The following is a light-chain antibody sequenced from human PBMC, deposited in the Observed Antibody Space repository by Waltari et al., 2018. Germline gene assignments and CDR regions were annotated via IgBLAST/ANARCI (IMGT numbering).Light chain of an antibody. CDR1: QTITHY. CDR2: GAS. Sequence: IQMTQSPSSLSASVGDRVTITCRASQTITHYLNWYQLKPGKAPKLLIYGASSLQSGVPSRFSGSGSVTDFTLTISSLQPDDFATYYCQQTFSDPPHTFGQGTKLEIK. CDR3: QQTFSDPPHT. V-gene: IGKV1-39*01. J-gene: IGKJ2*01.